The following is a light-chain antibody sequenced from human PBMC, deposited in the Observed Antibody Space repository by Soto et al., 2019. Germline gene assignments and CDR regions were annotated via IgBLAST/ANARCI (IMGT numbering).Light chain of an antibody. CDR1: QSVRTF. J-gene: IGKJ4*01. CDR3: QQRSNWPPALS. V-gene: IGKV3-11*01. Sequence: EIVLTQSPATLSLSPGERATLSCKASQSVRTFLAWYQQKPGQTPRLLIYDASKRATGIPARFSGSGSGTDFTLTISSLEPEDFAVYYCQQRSNWPPALSFGGGTKVEI. CDR2: DAS.